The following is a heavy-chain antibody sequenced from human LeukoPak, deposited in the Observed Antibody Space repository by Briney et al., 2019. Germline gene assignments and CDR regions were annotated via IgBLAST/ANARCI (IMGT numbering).Heavy chain of an antibody. J-gene: IGHJ4*02. CDR3: ARGISRAKTDY. CDR2: IYYSGGS. CDR1: GGSINSYY. Sequence: KPSETLSLTCTVSGGSINSYYWSWIRQPPGKGLEWIGYIYYSGGSNYNPSLKSRVSLSLDTSKNQFSLKLSSVTAADTAVYFCARGISRAKTDYWGQGTLVTVSS. V-gene: IGHV4-59*01.